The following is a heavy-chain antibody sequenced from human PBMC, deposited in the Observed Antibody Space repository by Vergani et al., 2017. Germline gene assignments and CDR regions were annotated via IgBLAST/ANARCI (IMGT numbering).Heavy chain of an antibody. CDR1: GFIFQNYT. V-gene: IGHV3-30*04. CDR3: ARDLDGGKGFDY. CDR2: ISNDGRHT. D-gene: IGHD4-23*01. J-gene: IGHJ4*02. Sequence: QVNLVGSGGGVVQPGRSLRLSCATYGFIFQNYTMHWVRQAPGKGLEWVALISNDGRHTYYADSVRGRFSISRDNSKNTLYLQMNSLRAEDTAVYYCARDLDGGKGFDYWGQGTLVTVSS.